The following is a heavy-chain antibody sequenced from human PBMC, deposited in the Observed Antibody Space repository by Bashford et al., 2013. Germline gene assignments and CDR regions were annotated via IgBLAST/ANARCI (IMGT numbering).Heavy chain of an antibody. Sequence: GSLRLSCAASGFTFSSYAMSWVRQAPGKGLEWVSAISGSGGSTYYADSVKGRFTISRDNSKNTLYLQMNSLRAEDTAVYYCAKDMGVDTYYYDSSGYYDAFDIWGQGTMVTVSS. CDR2: ISGSGGST. D-gene: IGHD3-22*01. CDR3: AKDMGVDTYYYDSSGYYDAFDI. CDR1: GFTFSSYA. V-gene: IGHV3-23*01. J-gene: IGHJ3*02.